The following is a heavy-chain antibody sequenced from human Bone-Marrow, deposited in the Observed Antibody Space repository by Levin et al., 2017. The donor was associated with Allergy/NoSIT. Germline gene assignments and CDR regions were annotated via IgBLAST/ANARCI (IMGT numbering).Heavy chain of an antibody. V-gene: IGHV3-21*01. CDR3: ARSGSTNWNDAFDI. J-gene: IGHJ3*02. D-gene: IGHD2-2*01. Sequence: SCVGSGVAFSSYSMNWVRQAPGKGLEWVSSISRTSRDIFQADSVKGRFTISRDNAKNSLYLQMNSLRAEDTAVYYCARSGSTNWNDAFDIWGQGTMVTVSS. CDR2: ISRTSRDI. CDR1: GVAFSSYS.